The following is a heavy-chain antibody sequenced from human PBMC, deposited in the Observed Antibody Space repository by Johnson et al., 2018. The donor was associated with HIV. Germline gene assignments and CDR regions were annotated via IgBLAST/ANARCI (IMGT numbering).Heavy chain of an antibody. Sequence: VQLVESGGGLVKPGGSLRLSCAASGFTVSSNYMSWVRQAPGQGLEWVSVIYSGGSTYNADSVKGRFTISRDNSKNTVYLQMNNLRAEDTAVYYCAREGVAVAGTPDAFDIWGQGTMVTVSP. J-gene: IGHJ3*02. D-gene: IGHD6-19*01. V-gene: IGHV3-66*01. CDR3: AREGVAVAGTPDAFDI. CDR1: GFTVSSNY. CDR2: IYSGGST.